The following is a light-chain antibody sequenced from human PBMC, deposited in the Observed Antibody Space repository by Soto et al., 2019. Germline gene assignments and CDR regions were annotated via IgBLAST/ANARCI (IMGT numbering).Light chain of an antibody. J-gene: IGKJ4*01. Sequence: TQSPGTLSLSPGERATLSCRASQSVSANFVAWYQQKPGKAPKLLIYAASSLQSGVPSRFSGSGSGTDFTLTISSLQPEDFATYYCQQSYSTLTFGGGTKVEIK. CDR3: QQSYSTLT. CDR2: AAS. V-gene: IGKV1-39*01. CDR1: QSVSAN.